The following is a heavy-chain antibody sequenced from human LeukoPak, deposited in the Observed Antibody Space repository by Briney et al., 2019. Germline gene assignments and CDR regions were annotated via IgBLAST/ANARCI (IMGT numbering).Heavy chain of an antibody. V-gene: IGHV3-74*01. CDR1: GFTLSSNW. CDR3: AKDLTLWYFDY. D-gene: IGHD2-15*01. Sequence: PGGSLRLSCAGSGFTLSSNWMHWVRHGPGKGLVWVSRIHSDGSRTNYADSVKGRFTISGDNAKNTLYLQMNSLRAEDTAVYYCAKDLTLWYFDYWGQGTLVTVSS. CDR2: IHSDGSRT. J-gene: IGHJ4*02.